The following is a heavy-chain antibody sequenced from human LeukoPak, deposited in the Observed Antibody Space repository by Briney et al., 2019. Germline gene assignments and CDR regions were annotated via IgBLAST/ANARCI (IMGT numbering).Heavy chain of an antibody. CDR3: ARGVGSSSWDSTFDY. CDR2: IGTAGDT. J-gene: IGHJ4*02. CDR1: GFTFSSYD. D-gene: IGHD6-13*01. V-gene: IGHV3-13*01. Sequence: GGSLRLSCAASGFTFSSYDMHWVRHATGKGLEWVSAIGTAGDTYYPGSVKGRFTISRENAKNSLYLQMNSLRAEDTAVYYCARGVGSSSWDSTFDYWGQGTLVTVSS.